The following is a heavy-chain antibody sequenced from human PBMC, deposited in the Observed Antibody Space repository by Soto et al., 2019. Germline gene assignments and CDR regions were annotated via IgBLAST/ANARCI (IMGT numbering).Heavy chain of an antibody. J-gene: IGHJ3*02. Sequence: PGESLKISCKGSGYSFTSYWIGWVRQIPWKGLEWMGIIYPGDSDTRYSPSFQGQVTISADKSISTAYLQWSSLKASDTAMYYCARFYHRLQFDLHDAFDIWGQGTMVTVSS. CDR2: IYPGDSDT. D-gene: IGHD4-4*01. CDR3: ARFYHRLQFDLHDAFDI. CDR1: GYSFTSYW. V-gene: IGHV5-51*01.